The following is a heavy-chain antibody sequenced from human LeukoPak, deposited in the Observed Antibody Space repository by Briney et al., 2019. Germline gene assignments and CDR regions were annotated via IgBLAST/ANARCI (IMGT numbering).Heavy chain of an antibody. J-gene: IGHJ4*02. CDR3: AKDPASGDSSAALHY. Sequence: GRSLRLSCAASGFTFSSYGMHWVRQAPGKGLEWVALISYDGSNKYYADSVKSRFTVSRDNSKNTLYLQMNSLRAEDTAVYYCAKDPASGDSSAALHYWGQGTLVTVSS. V-gene: IGHV3-30*18. CDR1: GFTFSSYG. D-gene: IGHD6-19*01. CDR2: ISYDGSNK.